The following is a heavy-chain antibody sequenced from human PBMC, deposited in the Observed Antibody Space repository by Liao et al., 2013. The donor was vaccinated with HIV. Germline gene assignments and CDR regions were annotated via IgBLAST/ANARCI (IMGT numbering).Heavy chain of an antibody. CDR2: IDHTGTI. Sequence: QVQLQQWGAGLLKPSETLSLTCAVYGDTYSGYYWNWVRHLPGKGLEWIGDIDHTGTIEFNPSLQSRVTISVDTSKRQLSLRLTSVTAADTAMYYCARDDYDLLTAYLTNHWGQGTPVTVSS. CDR1: GDTYSGYY. D-gene: IGHD3-9*01. CDR3: ARDDYDLLTAYLTNH. J-gene: IGHJ5*02. V-gene: IGHV4-34*01.